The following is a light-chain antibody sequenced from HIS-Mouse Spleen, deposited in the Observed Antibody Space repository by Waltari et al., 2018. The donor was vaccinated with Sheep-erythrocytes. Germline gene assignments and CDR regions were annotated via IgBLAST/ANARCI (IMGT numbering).Light chain of an antibody. Sequence: QSALTQPRSVSGSHGQSVTIPCPGTSSDVGGYNYVPWYQQHPGKAPKLMIYDVSKRPSGVPDRFSGSKSGNTASLTISGLQAEDEADYYCCSYAGSYNHVFATGTKVTVL. CDR3: CSYAGSYNHV. J-gene: IGLJ1*01. CDR2: DVS. V-gene: IGLV2-11*01. CDR1: SSDVGGYNY.